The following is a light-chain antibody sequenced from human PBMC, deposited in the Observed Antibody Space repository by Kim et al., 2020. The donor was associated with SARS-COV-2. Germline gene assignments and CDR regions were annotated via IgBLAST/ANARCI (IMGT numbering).Light chain of an antibody. Sequence: VSPGERATLSCRASQSVSNNLAWYQQKPGQAPRLLIYGASTRATGLPAGFSGSGSETEFTLTINNLQSEDFAAYYCQQYNDWPQTFGQGTKVDIK. J-gene: IGKJ1*01. V-gene: IGKV3-15*01. CDR3: QQYNDWPQT. CDR2: GAS. CDR1: QSVSNN.